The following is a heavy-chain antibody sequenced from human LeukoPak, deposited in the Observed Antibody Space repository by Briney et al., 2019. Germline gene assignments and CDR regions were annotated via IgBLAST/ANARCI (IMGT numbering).Heavy chain of an antibody. Sequence: AGGSLRLSCAASGFTFSRFTMNWVRQAPGKGLEWVSSITSSSSYIYYADSVKGRFSISRDNAKNSLYLQMNSLRAEDTAVYYCARARLSGYSYGVYFDYWGQGTLVTVSS. D-gene: IGHD5-18*01. CDR3: ARARLSGYSYGVYFDY. CDR1: GFTFSRFT. V-gene: IGHV3-21*01. J-gene: IGHJ4*02. CDR2: ITSSSSYI.